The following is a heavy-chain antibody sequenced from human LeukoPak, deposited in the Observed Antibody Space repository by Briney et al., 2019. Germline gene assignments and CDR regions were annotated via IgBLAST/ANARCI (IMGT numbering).Heavy chain of an antibody. D-gene: IGHD6-19*01. V-gene: IGHV4-4*07. CDR2: IYTSGST. Sequence: SETLSLTCTVSGGSISSYYWSWIRQPARKGLEWIGRIYTSGSTNYNPSLKSRVTMSVDTSKNQFSLKLSSVTAADTAVYYCARAGSSGWYPGIDYWGQGTLVTVSS. CDR1: GGSISSYY. J-gene: IGHJ4*02. CDR3: ARAGSSGWYPGIDY.